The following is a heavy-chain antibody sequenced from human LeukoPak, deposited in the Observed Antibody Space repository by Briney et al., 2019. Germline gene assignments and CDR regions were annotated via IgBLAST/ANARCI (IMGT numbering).Heavy chain of an antibody. CDR2: IKSKTDGGTT. CDR1: GFTFSNAW. D-gene: IGHD3-16*02. CDR3: TIDWFRLGELSLFDY. J-gene: IGHJ4*02. V-gene: IGHV3-15*01. Sequence: GGSLRLSCAASGFTFSNAWMSWVRQAPGKGLEWVGRIKSKTDGGTTDYAAPVKGRFTISRDDSKNTLYLQMNSLKTEDTAVYYCTIDWFRLGELSLFDYWGQGTLVTVSS.